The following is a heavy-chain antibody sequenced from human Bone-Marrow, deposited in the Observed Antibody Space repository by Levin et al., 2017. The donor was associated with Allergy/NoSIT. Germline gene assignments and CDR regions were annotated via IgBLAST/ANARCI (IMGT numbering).Heavy chain of an antibody. CDR1: GFTFSSYA. D-gene: IGHD5-12*01. V-gene: IGHV3-23*01. Sequence: GGSLRLSCAASGFTFSSYAMSWVRQGPGKGLEWVSAISSSGGSTYYADSVKGRFTISRDNSDDTLYLHLNSLRAEDTALYYCARATVTTIRSLDYWGQGTLVTVSS. CDR2: ISSSGGST. J-gene: IGHJ4*02. CDR3: ARATVTTIRSLDY.